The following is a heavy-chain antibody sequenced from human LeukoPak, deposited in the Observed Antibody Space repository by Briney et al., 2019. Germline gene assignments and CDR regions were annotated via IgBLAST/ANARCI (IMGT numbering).Heavy chain of an antibody. Sequence: SETLSLTCTVSGGSISSYYWHWIRQLPGKGLEWIGYLYYSGNTYYNPSLKSRVTMSVDTSKNQFSLKLSSVTAADTAVYFCARAAYCGGDCYYYFDYWGQGTLVTVSS. D-gene: IGHD2-21*02. J-gene: IGHJ4*02. V-gene: IGHV4-59*01. CDR1: GGSISSYY. CDR3: ARAAYCGGDCYYYFDY. CDR2: LYYSGNT.